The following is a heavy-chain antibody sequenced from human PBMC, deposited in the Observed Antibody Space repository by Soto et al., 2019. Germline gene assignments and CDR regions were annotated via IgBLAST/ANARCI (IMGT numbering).Heavy chain of an antibody. CDR2: IYPGDSNT. V-gene: IGHV5-51*01. D-gene: IGHD1-1*01. J-gene: IGHJ3*01. CDR1: GYRFTCQW. Sequence: GESLKISFKGSGYRFTCQWICWVRQMPVKGLEWMGVIYPGDSNTGYSPSFQGQVTISADKSISTAFLQGSSLKASDSAMYYCASRKLTSDAFDFWGQGTMVTV. CDR3: ASRKLTSDAFDF.